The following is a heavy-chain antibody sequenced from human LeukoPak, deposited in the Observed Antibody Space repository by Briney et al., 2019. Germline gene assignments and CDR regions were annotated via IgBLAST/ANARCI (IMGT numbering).Heavy chain of an antibody. CDR3: AKGTVRGSSGGY. D-gene: IGHD3-10*01. CDR2: ISGSGGST. Sequence: GGSLRLSCAASGFTFSSYAMSWVHQAPGKGLEWVSAISGSGGSTYYADSVKGRFTISRDNSKNTLYLQMNSLRAEDTAVYYCAKGTVRGSSGGYWGQGTLVTVSS. CDR1: GFTFSSYA. J-gene: IGHJ4*02. V-gene: IGHV3-23*01.